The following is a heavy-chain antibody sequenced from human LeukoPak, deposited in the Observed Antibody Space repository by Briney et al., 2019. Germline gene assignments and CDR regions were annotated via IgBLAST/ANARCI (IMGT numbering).Heavy chain of an antibody. V-gene: IGHV3-23*01. Sequence: GGSPRPSCAASGFPFSSYAMRVGRPAPGEGVGWGSTISGSGGSTYYADSVKGRFTISRDNSKNTLYLQMNSLRAEDTAVYYCAKITAAGNFYYFDYWGQGTLVTVSS. CDR2: ISGSGGST. J-gene: IGHJ4*02. CDR1: GFPFSSYA. CDR3: AKITAAGNFYYFDY. D-gene: IGHD6-13*01.